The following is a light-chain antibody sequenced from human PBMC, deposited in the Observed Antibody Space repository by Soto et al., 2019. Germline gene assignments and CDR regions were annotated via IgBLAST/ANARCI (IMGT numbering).Light chain of an antibody. Sequence: QSVLTQPASVSGSPGQSITISCTGTSSDVGAYNYVSWYRQHPGKAPKLMIYDVSHRPSGVSHRFSGSKSGNTASLTISGLQAEDEADYYCGSYTTSSNYVFGTGTKVTVL. CDR2: DVS. J-gene: IGLJ1*01. CDR3: GSYTTSSNYV. V-gene: IGLV2-14*01. CDR1: SSDVGAYNY.